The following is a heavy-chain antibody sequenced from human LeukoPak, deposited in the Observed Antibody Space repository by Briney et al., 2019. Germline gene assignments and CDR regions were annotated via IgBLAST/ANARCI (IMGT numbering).Heavy chain of an antibody. CDR2: ISSSGSTI. CDR3: ARRYCSGGSYRNTRSYYYYYGMDV. Sequence: GGSLRLSCAASGFTFSSYEMNWVRQAPGKGLEWVSYISSSGSTIHYADSVKGRFTISRDNAKNSLYLQMNSLRAEDTAVYYCARRYCSGGSYRNTRSYYYYYGMDVWGKGTTVTVSS. J-gene: IGHJ6*04. V-gene: IGHV3-48*03. D-gene: IGHD2-15*01. CDR1: GFTFSSYE.